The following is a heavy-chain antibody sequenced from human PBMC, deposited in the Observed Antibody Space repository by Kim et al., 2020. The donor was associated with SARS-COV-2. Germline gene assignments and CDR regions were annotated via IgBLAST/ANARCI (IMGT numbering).Heavy chain of an antibody. CDR1: GFTFSSYG. V-gene: IGHV3-30*18. J-gene: IGHJ4*02. CDR2: ISYDGSNK. Sequence: GGSLRLSCAASGFTFSSYGMHWVRQAPGKGLEWVAVISYDGSNKYYADSVKGRFTISRDNSKNTLYLQMNSLRAEDTAVYYCAKDNVAGTGWFSDWGQG. D-gene: IGHD6-19*01. CDR3: AKDNVAGTGWFSD.